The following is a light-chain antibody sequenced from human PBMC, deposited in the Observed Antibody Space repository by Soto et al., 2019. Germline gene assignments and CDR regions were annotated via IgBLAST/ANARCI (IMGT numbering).Light chain of an antibody. CDR3: MQALQTPRT. V-gene: IGKV2-28*01. J-gene: IGKJ5*01. CDR2: LGS. CDR1: QSVLHTSNDKNY. Sequence: VMTQSPDSLAVSLGERATIDCKSSQSVLHTSNDKNYLAWYLQKPGQSPQLLIYLGSNRASGVPDRFSGSGSGTDFTLKISRVEAEDVGVYYCMQALQTPRTFGQGTRLEIK.